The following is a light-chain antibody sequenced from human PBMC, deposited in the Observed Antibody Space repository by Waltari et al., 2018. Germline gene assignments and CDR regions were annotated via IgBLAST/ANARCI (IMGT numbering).Light chain of an antibody. Sequence: DIVMTQSPDSLAVSLGERATINCKSSQSVLYSSNNNDYLAWFQQKPGQPPKLLISWASTRESGVPDRFSGSGSGTDFTLTISSLQAEDVAVYYCQQYYSTVRTFGQGTKVEIK. J-gene: IGKJ1*01. CDR1: QSVLYSSNNNDY. CDR3: QQYYSTVRT. V-gene: IGKV4-1*01. CDR2: WAS.